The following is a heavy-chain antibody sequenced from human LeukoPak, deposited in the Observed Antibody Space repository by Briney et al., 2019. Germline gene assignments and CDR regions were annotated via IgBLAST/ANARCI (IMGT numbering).Heavy chain of an antibody. CDR3: ARDEHYDSRAGPYFDY. CDR2: IYTSGST. V-gene: IGHV4-4*07. D-gene: IGHD3-3*01. Sequence: TSETLSLTCTVSGGSISSYYWSWIRQPAGKGLEWIGRIYTSGSTNYNPSLKSRVTMSVDTSKNQFSLKLSSVTAADTAVYYCARDEHYDSRAGPYFDYWGQGTLVTVSS. J-gene: IGHJ4*02. CDR1: GGSISSYY.